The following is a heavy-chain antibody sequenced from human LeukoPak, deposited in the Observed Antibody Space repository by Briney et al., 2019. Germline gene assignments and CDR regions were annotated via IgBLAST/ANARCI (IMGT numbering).Heavy chain of an antibody. J-gene: IGHJ4*02. CDR1: GGTFSSYA. D-gene: IGHD3-22*01. CDR2: IIPILGIA. Sequence: SVKVSCKASGGTFSSYAISWVRQAPGQGLEWMGRIIPILGIANYAQKFQGRVTITVDKSTSTAYMELSSLRSEDTAVYYCARDPSGDRDSSGYYYAPYWGQGTLVTVSS. CDR3: ARDPSGDRDSSGYYYAPY. V-gene: IGHV1-69*04.